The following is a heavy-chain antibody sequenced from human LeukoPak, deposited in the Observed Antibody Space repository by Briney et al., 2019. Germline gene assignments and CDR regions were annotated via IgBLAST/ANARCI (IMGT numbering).Heavy chain of an antibody. V-gene: IGHV1-69*01. CDR3: ARDRPYTGGCRGFDY. CDR2: IIPMFGIA. CDR1: GGTFSRYA. J-gene: IGHJ4*02. Sequence: SVLVSCKASGGTFSRYAISWVRQAPGQGLEWMGGIIPMFGIANYAQKFQGRVTITADESTSTAYMELSSLRSEDTAVYYCARDRPYTGGCRGFDYWGQGTLFTVCS. D-gene: IGHD6-19*01.